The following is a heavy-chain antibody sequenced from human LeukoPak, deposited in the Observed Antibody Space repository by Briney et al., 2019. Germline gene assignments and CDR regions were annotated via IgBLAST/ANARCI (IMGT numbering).Heavy chain of an antibody. Sequence: ASVKVSRKASGYTFSSYGISWVRQAPGQGLEWMGWISVYNGHTNYAQKLQGRVTMTTDTSTSTAYMELRSLRSDDTAVYYCARLKATVSIRAYFDSWGQGTLVTVSS. CDR3: ARLKATVSIRAYFDS. V-gene: IGHV1-18*01. D-gene: IGHD4-17*01. CDR2: ISVYNGHT. J-gene: IGHJ4*02. CDR1: GYTFSSYG.